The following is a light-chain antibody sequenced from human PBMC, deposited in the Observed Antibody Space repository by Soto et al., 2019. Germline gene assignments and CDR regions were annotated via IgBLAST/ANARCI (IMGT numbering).Light chain of an antibody. CDR1: QSVSRT. J-gene: IGKJ5*01. V-gene: IGKV3-15*01. CDR2: GAS. CDR3: QQRSNWPPSIT. Sequence: VMTHSPDTLSASPCERASLSFRASQSVSRTLAWYQQKPGQAPRLLIYGASTRATGIPARFSGSGSGTEFTLTISSLQPEDFAVYYCQQRSNWPPSITFGQGTRLEIK.